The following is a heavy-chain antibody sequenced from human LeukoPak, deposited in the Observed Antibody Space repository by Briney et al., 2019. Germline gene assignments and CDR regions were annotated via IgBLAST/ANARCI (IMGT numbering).Heavy chain of an antibody. J-gene: IGHJ5*02. D-gene: IGHD6-13*01. Sequence: SQTLSLTCTVSGGSISSYYWSWIRQPPGKGLEWIGYIYYSGSTNYNPSLKSRVTISVDTSKNQFSLKLSSVTAADTAVYYCARRGIAAAGTGNWFDPWGQGTLVTVSS. V-gene: IGHV4-59*12. CDR3: ARRGIAAAGTGNWFDP. CDR2: IYYSGST. CDR1: GGSISSYY.